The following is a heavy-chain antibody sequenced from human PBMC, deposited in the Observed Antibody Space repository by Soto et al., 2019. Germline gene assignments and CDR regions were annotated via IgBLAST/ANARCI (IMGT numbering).Heavy chain of an antibody. CDR1: GWSFRGYS. V-gene: IGHV4-39*01. CDR2: IYYSGST. Sequence: SDTLSLTCAFHGWSFRGYSRGRTRQPSWEGLEWIGSIYYSGSTYYNASLKSRVTISVDTSKNQFSLKLRSVTAADTAVYYCATPPDAYYDILTGGGGAFDIWGQGTMVT. J-gene: IGHJ3*02. D-gene: IGHD3-9*01. CDR3: ATPPDAYYDILTGGGGAFDI.